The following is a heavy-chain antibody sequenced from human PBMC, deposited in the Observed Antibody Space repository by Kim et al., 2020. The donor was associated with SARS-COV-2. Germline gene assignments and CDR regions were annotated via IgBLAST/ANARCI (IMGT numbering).Heavy chain of an antibody. Sequence: QGRVTITRDTSASTAYMELSSLRSEDTAVYYCARDNGDSSGYYYDGAFDIWGQGTMVTVSS. CDR3: ARDNGDSSGYYYDGAFDI. V-gene: IGHV1-3*01. J-gene: IGHJ3*02. D-gene: IGHD3-22*01.